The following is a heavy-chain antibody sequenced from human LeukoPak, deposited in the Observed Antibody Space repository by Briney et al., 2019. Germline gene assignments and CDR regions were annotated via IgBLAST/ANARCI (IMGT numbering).Heavy chain of an antibody. V-gene: IGHV3-11*01. D-gene: IGHD3-22*01. CDR2: ISRSGSTK. J-gene: IGHJ4*02. CDR1: GFTFSDYN. CDR3: ASRDYYDSSGYPY. Sequence: PGGSLRLSCAASGFTFSDYNMRWIRQAPGKGLEWVSSISRSGSTKYYADSVKGRFTISRDNAKNSLFLQMNSLRAEDTAVYYCASRDYYDSSGYPYWGQGTLVTVSS.